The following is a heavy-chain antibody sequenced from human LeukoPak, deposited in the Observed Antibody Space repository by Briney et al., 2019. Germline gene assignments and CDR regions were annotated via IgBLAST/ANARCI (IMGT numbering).Heavy chain of an antibody. V-gene: IGHV1-69*04. D-gene: IGHD4-17*01. J-gene: IGHJ4*02. CDR3: ATDRPGDYVTFFYY. Sequence: GSSVKVSCKASGDTFSTSSISWVRQAPGQGLEWMGRIITRLGIANSAQKFQGRVTITADKSASTAYMELSSLRSEDTAVYYCATDRPGDYVTFFYYWGQGALVTVSS. CDR2: IITRLGIA. CDR1: GDTFSTSS.